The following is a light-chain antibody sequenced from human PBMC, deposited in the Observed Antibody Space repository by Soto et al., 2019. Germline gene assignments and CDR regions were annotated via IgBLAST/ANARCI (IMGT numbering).Light chain of an antibody. Sequence: QSVLTKHASVSESHGQSITISCSGTSREVGRYNYVSWYQQHPGTATKLMIYEVSNRPAGVSKRFSGSKSGETATLTISGLQAEDEGDYYCSSYTSTFTYVFGAGTKVTVL. V-gene: IGLV2-14*01. CDR1: SREVGRYNY. CDR3: SSYTSTFTYV. CDR2: EVS. J-gene: IGLJ1*01.